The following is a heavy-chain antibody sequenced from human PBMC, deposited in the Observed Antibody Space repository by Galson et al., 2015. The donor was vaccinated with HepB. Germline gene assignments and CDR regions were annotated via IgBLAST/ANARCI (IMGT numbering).Heavy chain of an antibody. CDR3: ARDAAFGGNSFDY. Sequence: SETLSLTCPVSGVSINGNNFYWGWIRQPPGRGLEWIGNICYRGATYYPPSLKGRVIIPVDTTKNQFSLRLHSVTAADTAVYFCARDAAFGGNSFDYWGQGTLVTVSS. V-gene: IGHV4-39*02. J-gene: IGHJ4*02. D-gene: IGHD4-23*01. CDR1: GVSINGNNFY. CDR2: ICYRGAT.